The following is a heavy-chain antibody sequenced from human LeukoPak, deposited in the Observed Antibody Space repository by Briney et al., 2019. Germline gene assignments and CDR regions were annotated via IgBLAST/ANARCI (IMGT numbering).Heavy chain of an antibody. J-gene: IGHJ5*02. Sequence: PGGSLGLSCVGSGFTFSSYWMSWVRQAQGKGLEWVANIKEYGSEKYYLDSVKGRFTASRDDAKNSLYLQMTSLGAEDTAEYYCARHLVEGYTRKWFALWGQGTLVTVSS. CDR3: ARHLVEGYTRKWFAL. D-gene: IGHD5-12*01. CDR1: GFTFSSYW. CDR2: IKEYGSEK. V-gene: IGHV3-7*01.